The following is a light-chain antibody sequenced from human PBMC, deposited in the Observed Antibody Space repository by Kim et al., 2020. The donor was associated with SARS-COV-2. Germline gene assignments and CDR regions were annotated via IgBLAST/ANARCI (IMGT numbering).Light chain of an antibody. CDR1: QSISSY. CDR3: QQSYSTPRCT. V-gene: IGKV1-39*01. CDR2: AAS. Sequence: ASVGDRVTITCRESQSISSYLNWYQQKPGKAPKLLIYAASSLQSGVPSRFSGSGSGTDFTLTISSLQPEDFATYYCQQSYSTPRCTFGQGTKLEIK. J-gene: IGKJ2*02.